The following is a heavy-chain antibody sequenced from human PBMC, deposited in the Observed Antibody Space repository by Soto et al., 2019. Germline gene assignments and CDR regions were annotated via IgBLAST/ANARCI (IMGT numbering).Heavy chain of an antibody. V-gene: IGHV3-11*06. CDR1: GFFLSNNW. D-gene: IGHD2-8*01. Sequence: QVQLVESGGGWVKPGESLRLSCIGSGFFLSNNWMTWIRQAPGKGLEWGSYISASGDYTIYADSLKGRFTISRDNARNSLWLQINSRTAEDTAVYYCARSSGWRQVGVYNYGLDVWGQGTTVIVSS. J-gene: IGHJ6*02. CDR2: ISASGDYT. CDR3: ARSSGWRQVGVYNYGLDV.